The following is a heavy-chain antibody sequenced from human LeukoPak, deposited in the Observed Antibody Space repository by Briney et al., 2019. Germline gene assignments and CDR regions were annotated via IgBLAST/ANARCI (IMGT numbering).Heavy chain of an antibody. D-gene: IGHD1-26*01. CDR3: AHGPGVGPTTGTFDY. J-gene: IGHJ4*02. Sequence: SGPTLVKPTQTLTLTCTFSGFSLSTSGVGVGWIRQPPGKALEWLALIYWDDDKRYSPSLKSRLTITKDTSKNQVVLTMTNMDPVDTATYYCAHGPGVGPTTGTFDYWGQGTLVTVSS. CDR2: IYWDDDK. CDR1: GFSLSTSGVG. V-gene: IGHV2-5*02.